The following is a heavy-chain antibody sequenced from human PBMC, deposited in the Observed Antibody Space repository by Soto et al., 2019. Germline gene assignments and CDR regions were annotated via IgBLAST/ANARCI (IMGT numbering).Heavy chain of an antibody. CDR3: ARDPFRGPKYDHYSYGMDV. CDR1: GASISSGDYY. Sequence: SETLSLTCTVSGASISSGDYYWRWIRQPPGRGLEWIGYIYYSGSTYYNPSLKSRVTMSLDTSKNQFSLKLDSVTAADTAVYYCARDPFRGPKYDHYSYGMDVWGQGTTVTVSS. CDR2: IYYSGST. V-gene: IGHV4-30-4*01. J-gene: IGHJ6*02. D-gene: IGHD1-1*01.